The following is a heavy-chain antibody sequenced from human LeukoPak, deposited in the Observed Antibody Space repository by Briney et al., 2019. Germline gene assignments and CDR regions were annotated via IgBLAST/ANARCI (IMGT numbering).Heavy chain of an antibody. J-gene: IGHJ4*02. CDR1: GFTFSSYA. D-gene: IGHD3-3*01. CDR2: ISGSGGST. V-gene: IGHV3-23*01. Sequence: GGSLRLSCAASGFTFSSYAMSWARQAPGKGLEWVSAISGSGGSTYYADSVKGRLTISRDNSKNTLYLQMNSLRAEDTAVYYCAKEPDYDFWSGYLDYWGQGTLVTVSS. CDR3: AKEPDYDFWSGYLDY.